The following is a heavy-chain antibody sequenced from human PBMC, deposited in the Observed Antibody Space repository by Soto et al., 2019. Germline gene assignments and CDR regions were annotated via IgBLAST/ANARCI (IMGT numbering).Heavy chain of an antibody. D-gene: IGHD2-2*01. J-gene: IGHJ4*02. Sequence: SETLSLTCTVSGDSINHYYWSWIRQPPGKRLEWIGYIYYTGSTTYNPSLESRVTMSVDPSRNQFSLKLTSVNAADTAVYYCAKYRRSEAEGFTLDYWGRGTLVTV. CDR2: IYYTGST. V-gene: IGHV4-59*01. CDR1: GDSINHYY. CDR3: AKYRRSEAEGFTLDY.